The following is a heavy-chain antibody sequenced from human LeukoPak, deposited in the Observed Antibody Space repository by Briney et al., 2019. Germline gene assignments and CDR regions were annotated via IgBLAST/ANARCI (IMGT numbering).Heavy chain of an antibody. V-gene: IGHV1-18*01. J-gene: IGHJ4*02. D-gene: IGHD2-8*01. Sequence: ASVKVSCKASGYTFTSYGISWVRQAPGQGLEWMGWISAYNGNTNYAQKLQGRVTMTTDTSTSTAYMELRSLRSDDTAVYYCAREARFPTRGKYRTNGVCYIDYWGQGTLDTVSS. CDR1: GYTFTSYG. CDR2: ISAYNGNT. CDR3: AREARFPTRGKYRTNGVCYIDY.